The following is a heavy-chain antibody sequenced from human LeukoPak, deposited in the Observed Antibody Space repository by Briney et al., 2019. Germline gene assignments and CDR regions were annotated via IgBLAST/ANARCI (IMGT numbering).Heavy chain of an antibody. CDR2: IIPIFGTA. D-gene: IGHD3-9*01. CDR1: GGTFSSYA. V-gene: IGHV1-69*13. Sequence: SVKVSCKASGGTFSSYAISWVRQAPGQGLEWMGGIIPIFGTANYAQKFQGRVTITADESTSTAYMELSSLRSEDTAVYYCARDYAYYDILTGYNRNVAWFDPWGQGTLVTVSS. J-gene: IGHJ5*02. CDR3: ARDYAYYDILTGYNRNVAWFDP.